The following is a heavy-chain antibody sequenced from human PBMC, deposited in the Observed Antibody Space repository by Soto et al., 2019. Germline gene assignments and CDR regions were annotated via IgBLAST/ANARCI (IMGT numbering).Heavy chain of an antibody. V-gene: IGHV1-8*01. Sequence: QVQLVQSGAEVKKPGTSVKVSCKASGYTFTSYDINWVRQATGQGLEWMGWMNPNSGNTGYAQKFQGRVTMTRSTSISTAYMELSSLRSEDTAVYYCARDHLGYFPRYYYGMDVWGQGTTVTVSS. CDR3: ARDHLGYFPRYYYGMDV. CDR1: GYTFTSYD. CDR2: MNPNSGNT. J-gene: IGHJ6*02. D-gene: IGHD6-13*01.